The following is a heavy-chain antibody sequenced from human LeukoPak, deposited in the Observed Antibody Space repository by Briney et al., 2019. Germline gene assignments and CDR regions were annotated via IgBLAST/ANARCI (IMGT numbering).Heavy chain of an antibody. CDR3: ARDHKKGRPGDWFDP. V-gene: IGHV1-46*01. D-gene: IGHD3-10*01. CDR1: GYTFTGYY. Sequence: ASVKVSCKASGYTFTGYYMHWVRQAPGQGLEWMGWINPSGGSTSYAQKFQGRVTMTRDTSTSTVYMELSSLRSEDTAVYYCARDHKKGRPGDWFDPWGQGTLVTVSS. CDR2: INPSGGST. J-gene: IGHJ5*02.